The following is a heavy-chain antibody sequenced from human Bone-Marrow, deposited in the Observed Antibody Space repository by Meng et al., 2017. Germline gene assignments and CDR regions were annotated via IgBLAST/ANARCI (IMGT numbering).Heavy chain of an antibody. J-gene: IGHJ5*02. V-gene: IGHV1-3*01. CDR1: GYTFTSYA. CDR3: ARDYCSSTSCYLGDWFDP. CDR2: INAGNGNT. Sequence: ASVKVSCKASGYTFTSYAMHWVRQAPGQRLEWMGWINAGNGNTKYSQKLQGRVTITRDTSASTAYMELSSLRSDDTAVYYCARDYCSSTSCYLGDWFDPWGQGTLVTVSS. D-gene: IGHD2-2*01.